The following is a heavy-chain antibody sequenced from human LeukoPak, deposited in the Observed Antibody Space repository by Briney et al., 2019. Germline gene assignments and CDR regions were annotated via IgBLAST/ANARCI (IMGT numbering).Heavy chain of an antibody. CDR3: ARAPTRITMIIGY. CDR1: GYTFTSYG. D-gene: IGHD3-22*01. Sequence: GASVKVSCKASGYTFTSYGISWVRQAPGQGLEWMGWISAYNGNTNYAQKLQGRVTMTRDTSISTAYMELSRLRSEDTAVYYCARAPTRITMIIGYWGQGTLVTVSS. CDR2: ISAYNGNT. V-gene: IGHV1-18*01. J-gene: IGHJ4*02.